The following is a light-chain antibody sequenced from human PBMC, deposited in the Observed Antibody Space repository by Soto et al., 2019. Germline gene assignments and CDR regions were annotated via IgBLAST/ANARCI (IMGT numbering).Light chain of an antibody. Sequence: QSALTQPPSVSGSPGQSITISCTGISSDIGAYKYVSWYQQRPGKAPKVIIYDVNNRPSGVSHRFSASKSGNTASLTISGLQAEDEADYYCSSYTVSSTQFVFGTGTKLTVL. CDR2: DVN. CDR1: SSDIGAYKY. CDR3: SSYTVSSTQFV. J-gene: IGLJ1*01. V-gene: IGLV2-14*01.